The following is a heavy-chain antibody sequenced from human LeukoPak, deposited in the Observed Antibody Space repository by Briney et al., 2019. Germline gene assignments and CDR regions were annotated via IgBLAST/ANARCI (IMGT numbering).Heavy chain of an antibody. D-gene: IGHD6-19*01. CDR3: ATATGRARWLVSKNWFDP. CDR2: INPNSGGT. CDR1: GYTFTGYY. V-gene: IGHV1-2*02. Sequence: ASVKVSCKASGYTFTGYYMHWVRQAPGQGLEWMGWINPNSGGTNYAQKFQGRVTMTRDTSISTAYMELSRLRSDDTAVYYCATATGRARWLVSKNWFDPWGQGTLVTVSS. J-gene: IGHJ5*02.